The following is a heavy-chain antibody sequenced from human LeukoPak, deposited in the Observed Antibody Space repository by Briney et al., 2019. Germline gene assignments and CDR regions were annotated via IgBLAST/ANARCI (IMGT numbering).Heavy chain of an antibody. J-gene: IGHJ4*02. CDR3: ARGAGGLAGR. V-gene: IGHV4-34*01. CDR1: GGSFSGYY. Sequence: SETLSLTCAVYGGSFSGYYWSWIRQPPGKGLEWIGEINHSGSTNYNPSLKSRVTISVDTSKNQFSLKLSFVTAADTAVYYCARGAGGLAGRWGQGTLVTVSS. CDR2: INHSGST. D-gene: IGHD2-15*01.